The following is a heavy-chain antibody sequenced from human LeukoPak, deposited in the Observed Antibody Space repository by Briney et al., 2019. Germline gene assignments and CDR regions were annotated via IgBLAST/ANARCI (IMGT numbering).Heavy chain of an antibody. CDR1: GYTFTGYY. V-gene: IGHV1-2*02. Sequence: ASVKVSCKASGYTFTGYYMHWVRQAPGQGLEWMGWINPNSGGTNYAQKFQGRVTMTRDTSISTAYMELSRLRSDDTAVYHCAREYYYDSSGYTPGAFDIWGQGTMVTVSS. CDR2: INPNSGGT. D-gene: IGHD3-22*01. J-gene: IGHJ3*02. CDR3: AREYYYDSSGYTPGAFDI.